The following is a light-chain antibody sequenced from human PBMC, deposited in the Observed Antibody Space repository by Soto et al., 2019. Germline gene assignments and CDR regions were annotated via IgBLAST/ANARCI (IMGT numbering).Light chain of an antibody. CDR2: DVS. CDR1: SSDIGGYTC. Sequence: QSVLTQPPSASGSPGHSVTISCTGTSSDIGGYTCVSWYQQHPGKAPQLMIYDVSERPSGVPDRFSGSKSGNTASLTVSGLQAEDEADYYCSSYAGSNNVVFGGGTQLTVL. J-gene: IGLJ2*01. CDR3: SSYAGSNNVV. V-gene: IGLV2-8*01.